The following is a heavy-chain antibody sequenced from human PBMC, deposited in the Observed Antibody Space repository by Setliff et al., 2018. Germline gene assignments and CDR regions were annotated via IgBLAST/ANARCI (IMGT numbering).Heavy chain of an antibody. J-gene: IGHJ4*02. CDR2: IKRRGDGGTI. CDR3: TTYCDSTTCALDY. Sequence: GGSLRLSCAASGFSFSDAWMNWVRQAPGKGLEWVGRIKRRGDGGTIDYAAPVKGRFTISREDSKDTLYLQMNSLRSEDTAVYYCTTYCDSTTCALDYWGQGILVTVSS. CDR1: GFSFSDAW. D-gene: IGHD2-2*01. V-gene: IGHV3-15*07.